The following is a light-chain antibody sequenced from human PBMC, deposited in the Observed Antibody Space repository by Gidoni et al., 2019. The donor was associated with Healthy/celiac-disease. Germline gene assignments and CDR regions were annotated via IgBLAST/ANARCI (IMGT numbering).Light chain of an antibody. Sequence: EIVLTQSPCTLSLSPGERATLSCRASQSVSSSYLAWYQQKPGQAPRLLISGASSRATGIPDSFSGSGSGTDFTLTISRLEPEDFAVYYCHQYGSSPRTFGQXTKLEI. V-gene: IGKV3-20*01. CDR2: GAS. CDR1: QSVSSSY. CDR3: HQYGSSPRT. J-gene: IGKJ2*01.